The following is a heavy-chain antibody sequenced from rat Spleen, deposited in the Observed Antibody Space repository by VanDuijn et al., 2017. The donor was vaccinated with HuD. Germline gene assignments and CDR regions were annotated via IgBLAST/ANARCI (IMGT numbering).Heavy chain of an antibody. CDR2: ISYGDSSGHSGT. Sequence: EVQLVESDGGLVQPGRSLKLSCAASGFTFSDYYMAWVRQAPTTGLEWVATISYGDSSGHSGTYYRDSVKGRFTISRDNVKNTLYVQMDSLRSEDTATYYCARAGYLRDWYFDFWGPGTMVTVSS. CDR1: GFTFSDYY. J-gene: IGHJ1*01. CDR3: ARAGYLRDWYFDF. D-gene: IGHD2-2*01. V-gene: IGHV5-29*01.